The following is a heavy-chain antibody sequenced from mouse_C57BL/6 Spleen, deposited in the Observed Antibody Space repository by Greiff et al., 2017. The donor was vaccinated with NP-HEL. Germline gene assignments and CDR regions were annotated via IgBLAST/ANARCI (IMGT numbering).Heavy chain of an antibody. Sequence: VKLQESGAELARPGASVKLSCKASGYTFTSYGISWVKQRTGQGLEWIGEIYPRSGNTYYNEKFKGKATLTADKSSSTAYMELRSLTSEDSAVYFCARWDDSHFDYWGQGTTLTVSS. V-gene: IGHV1-81*01. D-gene: IGHD2-4*01. J-gene: IGHJ2*01. CDR3: ARWDDSHFDY. CDR2: IYPRSGNT. CDR1: GYTFTSYG.